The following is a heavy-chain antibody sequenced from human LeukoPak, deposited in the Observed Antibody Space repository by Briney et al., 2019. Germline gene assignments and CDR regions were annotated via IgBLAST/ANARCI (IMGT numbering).Heavy chain of an antibody. V-gene: IGHV3-48*03. D-gene: IGHD3-10*01. J-gene: IGHJ6*03. Sequence: PGGSLRLSCAASRFTFSSYEMNWVRQAPGKGLEWVSYTSSSGSTIYYADSVKGRFTISRDNAKNSLYLQMNSLRAEDTAVYFCARVFSGRGSLYSYYYYMDVWGKGTTVTISS. CDR3: ARVFSGRGSLYSYYYYMDV. CDR1: RFTFSSYE. CDR2: TSSSGSTI.